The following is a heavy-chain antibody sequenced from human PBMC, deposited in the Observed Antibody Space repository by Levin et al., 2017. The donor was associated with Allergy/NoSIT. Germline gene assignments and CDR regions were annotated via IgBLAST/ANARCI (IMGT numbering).Heavy chain of an antibody. CDR1: GFSFRNYW. V-gene: IGHV3-7*01. J-gene: IGHJ4*02. CDR2: INQDGGGK. Sequence: GGSLRLSCAASGFSFRNYWMTWVRQAPGKGLEWVANINQDGGGKYYLDSVKGRFFISRDNTKNSVYLQMNSLRAEDTAIYYCARIGYSSSSLDYWGRGTLVPVSS. CDR3: ARIGYSSSSLDY. D-gene: IGHD6-6*01.